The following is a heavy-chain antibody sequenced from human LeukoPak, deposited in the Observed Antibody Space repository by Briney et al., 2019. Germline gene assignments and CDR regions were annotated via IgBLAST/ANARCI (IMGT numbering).Heavy chain of an antibody. CDR3: AKDWRDYGDFHAFDV. V-gene: IGHV3-23*01. J-gene: IGHJ3*01. CDR2: ISVSGGDT. Sequence: GGSLRLSCAASGFTFSSYWMSWVRQAPGKGLDWVSSISVSGGDTYYADSVKGRFTISRDNSKNTLFLQMKSLRAEDTAVYYCAKDWRDYGDFHAFDVWGQGTVVTVSS. CDR1: GFTFSSYW. D-gene: IGHD4-17*01.